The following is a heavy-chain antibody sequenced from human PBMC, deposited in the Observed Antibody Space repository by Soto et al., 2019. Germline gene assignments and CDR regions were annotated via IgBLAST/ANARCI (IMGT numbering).Heavy chain of an antibody. CDR1: GFTFSSYA. CDR2: ISYDGSNK. D-gene: IGHD3-10*01. J-gene: IGHJ6*02. V-gene: IGHV3-30-3*01. CDR3: ARGGELLWFGVYYYGMDV. Sequence: QVQLVESGGGVVQPGRSLRLSCAASGFTFSSYAMHWVRQAPGKGLEWVAVISYDGSNKYYADSVKGRFTISRDNSKNTLYLQMNSLRAEDTAVYYCARGGELLWFGVYYYGMDVWGQGTTVTVSS.